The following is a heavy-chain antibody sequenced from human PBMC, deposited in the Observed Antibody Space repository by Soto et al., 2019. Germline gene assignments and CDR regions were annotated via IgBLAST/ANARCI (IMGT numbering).Heavy chain of an antibody. CDR2: IYDSVNT. V-gene: IGHV4-31*03. CDR3: ARVDHRGYFAILTDY. CDR1: GDSLSSGVHY. J-gene: IGHJ4*02. D-gene: IGHD3-9*01. Sequence: SETLSLTCTVSGDSLSSGVHYWSWIRHHPGKGLEWIGHIYDSVNTYYSPSLRSRVTISAGMSKNQFSLNLRSVTAADTAVYYCARVDHRGYFAILTDYWGPGTLLTVST.